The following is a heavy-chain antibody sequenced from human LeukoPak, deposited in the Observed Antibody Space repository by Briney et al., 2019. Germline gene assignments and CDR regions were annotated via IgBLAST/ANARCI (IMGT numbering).Heavy chain of an antibody. D-gene: IGHD6-19*01. Sequence: ASVKVSCTASGYTFTSYGISWVRQAPGQGLEWMGWISAYNGNTNYAQKLQGRLTMTTDTSTSTAYMELSSLRSEDTAVYYCARDIGSSGWYNYWGQGTLVTVSS. J-gene: IGHJ4*02. CDR2: ISAYNGNT. V-gene: IGHV1-18*01. CDR3: ARDIGSSGWYNY. CDR1: GYTFTSYG.